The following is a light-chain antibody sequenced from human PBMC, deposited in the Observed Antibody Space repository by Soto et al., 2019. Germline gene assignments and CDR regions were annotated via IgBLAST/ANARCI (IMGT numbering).Light chain of an antibody. CDR1: QSINNW. J-gene: IGKJ5*01. CDR3: HSRA. V-gene: IGKV1-5*01. Sequence: DIQMTQSPSTLSASVGDRVTITCRASQSINNWLAWYQQRPGKAPNLLIFGASTLQSGVPSRFSGSGSGTDFTLTISRLQPDDFATYFCHSRAFGQGTRLEIK. CDR2: GAS.